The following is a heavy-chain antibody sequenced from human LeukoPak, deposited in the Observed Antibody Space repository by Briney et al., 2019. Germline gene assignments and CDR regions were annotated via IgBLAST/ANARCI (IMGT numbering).Heavy chain of an antibody. J-gene: IGHJ4*02. CDR1: GDSVSSNSAG. CDR3: ARTVGLYYVDY. CDR2: TYYRSKWYN. D-gene: IGHD1-26*01. Sequence: KPSQTLSLTCAISGDSVSSNSAGWNWVRQSPSRGLEWLGRTYYRSKWYNDYTLSVKSRITINPDTSKNHFSLHLNSVTPEDTAVYYCARTVGLYYVDYWGPGTLVTVSS. V-gene: IGHV6-1*01.